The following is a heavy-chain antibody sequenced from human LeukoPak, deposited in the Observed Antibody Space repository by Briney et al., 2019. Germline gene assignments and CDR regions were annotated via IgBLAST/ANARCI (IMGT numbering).Heavy chain of an antibody. J-gene: IGHJ4*02. CDR2: ISGSGGRT. Sequence: PGGSLRLSCTASRFTFGSYAMSWVRQAPGKGLEWVSAISGSGGRTYYADSVKGRFTISRDNSKNTLYLQMNSLRAEDTAVYYCAKDENIVATTDFDYWGQGTLVTVSS. D-gene: IGHD5-12*01. CDR3: AKDENIVATTDFDY. V-gene: IGHV3-23*01. CDR1: RFTFGSYA.